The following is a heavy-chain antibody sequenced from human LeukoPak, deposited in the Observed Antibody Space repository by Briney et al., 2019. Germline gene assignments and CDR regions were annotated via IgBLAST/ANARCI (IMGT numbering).Heavy chain of an antibody. CDR3: AKDHGYGDYMGY. CDR1: GFTFSSYW. J-gene: IGHJ4*02. V-gene: IGHV3-30*18. D-gene: IGHD4-17*01. Sequence: GGSLRLSCAASGFTFSSYWMHWVRQAPGKGLEWVAVISYDGSNKYYADSVKGRFTISRDNSKNTLYLQMNSLRAEDTAVYYCAKDHGYGDYMGYWGQGTLVTVSS. CDR2: ISYDGSNK.